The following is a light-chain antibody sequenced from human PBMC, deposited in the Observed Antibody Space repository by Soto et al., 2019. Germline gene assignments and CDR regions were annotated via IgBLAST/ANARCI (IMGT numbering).Light chain of an antibody. CDR2: GAS. CDR1: QSVDSDH. J-gene: IGKJ4*01. CDR3: QHYGSPPPAT. Sequence: EIVVTQSPGTLSLSPGEGVTLSCRTSQSVDSDHVAWYQQKSGQAPRLLIYGASSRAPGIPERFSGSGSGTHFSLTIFRLEPEDFAVYYCQHYGSPPPATFGGGTKLEIK. V-gene: IGKV3-20*01.